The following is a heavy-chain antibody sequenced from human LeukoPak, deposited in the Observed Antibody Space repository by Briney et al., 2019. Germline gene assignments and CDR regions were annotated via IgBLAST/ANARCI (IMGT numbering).Heavy chain of an antibody. CDR2: ISGDGGST. J-gene: IGHJ4*02. V-gene: IGHV3-43*02. Sequence: GGSLRLSCAASGFTFDDYAMHWVRHAPGEGLECVSLISGDGGSTYYADSVKGRFTISRDNSKNSLYLQMNSLRTEDTALYYCAKDSCSGGSCYYFDYWGQGTLVTVSS. D-gene: IGHD2-15*01. CDR3: AKDSCSGGSCYYFDY. CDR1: GFTFDDYA.